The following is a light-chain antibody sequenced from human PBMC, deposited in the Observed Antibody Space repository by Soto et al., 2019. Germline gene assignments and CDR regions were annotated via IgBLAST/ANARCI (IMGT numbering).Light chain of an antibody. CDR2: AAS. J-gene: IGKJ4*01. Sequence: DIQMTQSPSSLPASVGDTVTITCRVSQTISSYLNWYQQRPGTAPKLLLYAASTLQSGVPSRFSAGGSGTDFTLTITTLQPEDFATYYCQQSYNPPLTFGGGTKV. V-gene: IGKV1-39*01. CDR3: QQSYNPPLT. CDR1: QTISSY.